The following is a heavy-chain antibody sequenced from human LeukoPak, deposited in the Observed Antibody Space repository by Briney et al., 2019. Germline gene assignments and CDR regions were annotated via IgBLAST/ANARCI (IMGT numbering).Heavy chain of an antibody. D-gene: IGHD3-22*01. CDR3: ESVALYDSSGSRTLDAFDI. Sequence: PSETLSLTCTVSGGSISSGGYYWSWIRQHPGKGLEWIGYIYYSGSTYYNPSLKSRVTISVDTSKNQFSLKLSSVTAADTAVYYCESVALYDSSGSRTLDAFDIWGQGTMVTVSS. V-gene: IGHV4-31*03. CDR2: IYYSGST. CDR1: GGSISSGGYY. J-gene: IGHJ3*02.